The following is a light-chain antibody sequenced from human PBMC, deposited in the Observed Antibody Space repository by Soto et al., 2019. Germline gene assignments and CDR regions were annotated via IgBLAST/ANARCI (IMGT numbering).Light chain of an antibody. CDR2: LNSDGSH. CDR1: SGHSSYS. V-gene: IGLV4-69*01. Sequence: PVLTQSPSASASLGASVKLTCTLSSGHSSYSIAWHQQQPEKGPRYLMKLNSDGSHSKGDGIPDRFSGSSSGAERYLTIASLQSEDEADYYCQTWGTDVVFGGETKVTVL. J-gene: IGLJ2*01. CDR3: QTWGTDVV.